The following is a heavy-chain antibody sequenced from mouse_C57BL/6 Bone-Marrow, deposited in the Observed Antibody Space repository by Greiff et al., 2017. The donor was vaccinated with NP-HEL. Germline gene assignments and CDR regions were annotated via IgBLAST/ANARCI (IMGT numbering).Heavy chain of an antibody. V-gene: IGHV1-59*01. CDR2: IDPSDSYT. CDR1: GYTFTSYW. J-gene: IGHJ3*01. D-gene: IGHD2-2*01. CDR3: ARGSTMVTWFAY. Sequence: QVHVKQPGAELVRPGTSVKLSCKASGYTFTSYWMHWVKQRPGQGLEWIGVIDPSDSYTNYNQKFKVKATLTVATSSSTAYMQLSSLTSEDASVYCCARGSTMVTWFAYWGQGTLVTVSA.